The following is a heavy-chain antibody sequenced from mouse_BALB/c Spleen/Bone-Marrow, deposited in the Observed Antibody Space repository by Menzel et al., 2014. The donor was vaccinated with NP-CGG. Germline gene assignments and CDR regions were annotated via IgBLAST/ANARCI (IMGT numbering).Heavy chain of an antibody. D-gene: IGHD1-1*01. CDR2: IYPGNSDT. Sequence: EVQLQQSGTVLARPGASVKMSCKASGYSFTIYWMHWVKQRPGQGLEWIGAIYPGNSDTSYNQKFKGKAKLTAVTSASTAYTELSSLTNEDSAVYYCTRFGSTYDWYFDVWGAGTTVTVSS. J-gene: IGHJ1*01. V-gene: IGHV1-5*01. CDR3: TRFGSTYDWYFDV. CDR1: GYSFTIYW.